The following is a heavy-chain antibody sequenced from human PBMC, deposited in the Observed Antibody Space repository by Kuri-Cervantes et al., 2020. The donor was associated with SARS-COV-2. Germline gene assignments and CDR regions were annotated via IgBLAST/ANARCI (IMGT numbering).Heavy chain of an antibody. Sequence: GGALRLSCAASGFTFSSYSMNWGRQAPGKGLEWVSSISTRSTYIDYADSVKGRFTISRDDAKNSLYLQMNSLTAADTAVYYCAREAQYCSSTNCPFDPWGQGTLVTVSS. CDR3: AREAQYCSSTNCPFDP. CDR1: GFTFSSYS. J-gene: IGHJ5*02. V-gene: IGHV3-21*01. CDR2: ISTRSTYI. D-gene: IGHD2-2*01.